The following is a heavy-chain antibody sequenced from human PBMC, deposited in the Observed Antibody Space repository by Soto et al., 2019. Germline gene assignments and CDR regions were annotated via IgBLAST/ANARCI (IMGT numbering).Heavy chain of an antibody. CDR1: GFTFSDYY. Sequence: GGSLRLSCAASGFTFSDYYMTWVRQAPGKGLECISYSSSSGSTISYADSVKGRFTISRDNPKNSLSLQMNSLRGDDTAAYYCARITHAGYFDYWGQGTLVTVS. CDR2: SSSSGSTI. CDR3: ARITHAGYFDY. V-gene: IGHV3-11*01. J-gene: IGHJ4*02. D-gene: IGHD6-13*01.